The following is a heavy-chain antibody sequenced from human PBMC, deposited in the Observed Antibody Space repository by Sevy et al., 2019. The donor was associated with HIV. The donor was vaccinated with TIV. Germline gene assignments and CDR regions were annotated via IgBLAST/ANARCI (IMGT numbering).Heavy chain of an antibody. D-gene: IGHD2-15*01. CDR3: AKAVLGYCSGGSCYHLRAYYYYGMDV. Sequence: GGSLRLSCAASGFTFSSYGMHWVRQAPGKGLEWVAVISYDGSNKYYADSVKGRFTISRDNSKNTLNLQMNSLRAEDTAVYYCAKAVLGYCSGGSCYHLRAYYYYGMDVWGQGTTVTVSS. V-gene: IGHV3-30*18. CDR1: GFTFSSYG. CDR2: ISYDGSNK. J-gene: IGHJ6*02.